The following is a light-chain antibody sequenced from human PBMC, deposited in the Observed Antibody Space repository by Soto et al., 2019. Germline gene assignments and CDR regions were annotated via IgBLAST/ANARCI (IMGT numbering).Light chain of an antibody. J-gene: IGLJ1*01. CDR3: CSYTTSSTLV. V-gene: IGLV2-14*01. CDR2: EVS. Sequence: QSALTQPASVSGSPGQSITISSTGTSSDVGTYNHVSWYQQHPGKAPQLIIYEVSNRPSGLSNRFSASKSGNTASLTISGLQAEDEADYYCCSYTTSSTLVFGTGTKVTAL. CDR1: SSDVGTYNH.